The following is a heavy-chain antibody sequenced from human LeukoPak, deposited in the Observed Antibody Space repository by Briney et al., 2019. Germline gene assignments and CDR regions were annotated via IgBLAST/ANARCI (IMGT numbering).Heavy chain of an antibody. J-gene: IGHJ4*02. CDR3: AREAYGDWYYFDY. CDR2: ISSSSSTI. Sequence: GGSLRLSFAASGFTFSSYSMNWVRQAPGKGLEWVSYISSSSSTIYYADSVKGRFTISRDNAKNSLYLQMNSLRDEDTAVYYCAREAYGDWYYFDYWGQGTLVTVSS. CDR1: GFTFSSYS. D-gene: IGHD4-17*01. V-gene: IGHV3-48*02.